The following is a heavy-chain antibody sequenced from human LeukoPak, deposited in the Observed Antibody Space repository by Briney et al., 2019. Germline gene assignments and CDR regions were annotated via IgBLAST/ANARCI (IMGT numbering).Heavy chain of an antibody. V-gene: IGHV4-59*01. CDR2: IYYSGST. CDR1: GGSISSYD. Sequence: TSETLCLTCTVSGGSISSYDWRWVRQPPGKGLEWIGYIYYSGSTNYNPSLKSRVTISVDTSKNQFSLKLSSVTAADTAVYYCARRYCSGGSCYHNDAFDIWGQGTMVTVSS. D-gene: IGHD2-15*01. J-gene: IGHJ3*02. CDR3: ARRYCSGGSCYHNDAFDI.